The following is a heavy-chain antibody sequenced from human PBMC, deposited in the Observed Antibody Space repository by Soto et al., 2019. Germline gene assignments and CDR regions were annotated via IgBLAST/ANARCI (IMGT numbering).Heavy chain of an antibody. CDR2: ISAYNGNT. V-gene: IGHV1-18*01. Sequence: QVQLVQSGAEVKKPGASVKVSCKASGYTFTSYGISWVRQAPGQGLEWMGWISAYNGNTNYAQKLQGRVTMTTDTARSRAYMELRSLRSDDTAVYYCARDLTDIMITFGGVKSAFDYWGQGTLVTVSS. D-gene: IGHD3-16*01. CDR3: ARDLTDIMITFGGVKSAFDY. CDR1: GYTFTSYG. J-gene: IGHJ4*02.